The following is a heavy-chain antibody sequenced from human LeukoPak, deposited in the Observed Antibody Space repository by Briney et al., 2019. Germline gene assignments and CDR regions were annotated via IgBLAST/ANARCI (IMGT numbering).Heavy chain of an antibody. CDR1: GFTFSNYA. J-gene: IGHJ3*02. V-gene: IGHV3-23*01. CDR2: ITGSGGST. Sequence: PGGSLRLSCAASGFTFSNYAMTWVRQAPGKGLEWVSAITGSGGSTFYADSVKGRFTISRDNSKNTLYLQMNSLRAEDTALYYCAKSLVVGADAFDIWGQGTMVTVSS. D-gene: IGHD1-26*01. CDR3: AKSLVVGADAFDI.